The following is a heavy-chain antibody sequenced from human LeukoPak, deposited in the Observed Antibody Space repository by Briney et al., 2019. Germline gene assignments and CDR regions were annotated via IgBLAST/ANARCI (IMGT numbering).Heavy chain of an antibody. CDR2: IYTSGST. V-gene: IGHV4-4*07. CDR3: ARDSGDSSGYYYLFDY. D-gene: IGHD3-22*01. Sequence: SETLSLTCTVSGGSISSYYWSWIRQPAGKGLEWIGRIYTSGSTNYNPSLKSRVTMSVDTSKNQFSLKLSSVTAADTAVYYCARDSGDSSGYYYLFDYWGRGTLVTVSS. J-gene: IGHJ4*02. CDR1: GGSISSYY.